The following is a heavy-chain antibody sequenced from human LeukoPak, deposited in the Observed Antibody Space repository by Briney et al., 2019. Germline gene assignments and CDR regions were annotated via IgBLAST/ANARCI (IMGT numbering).Heavy chain of an antibody. CDR3: ARLLKGKLGKFALFDY. J-gene: IGHJ4*02. D-gene: IGHD7-27*01. Sequence: PSQTLSLTCTVSGGSISSGGSYWSWIRQHPGKGLEWLGYIYYSGSTYNNPSLKSRVTISVDTSNNQFSLKLSSVTAADTAVYYCARLLKGKLGKFALFDYWGQGTLVTVSS. CDR2: IYYSGST. V-gene: IGHV4-31*02. CDR1: GGSISSGGSY.